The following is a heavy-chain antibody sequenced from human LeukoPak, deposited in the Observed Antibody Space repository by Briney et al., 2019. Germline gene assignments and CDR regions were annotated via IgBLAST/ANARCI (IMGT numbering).Heavy chain of an antibody. D-gene: IGHD2-15*01. CDR2: INPSGGST. CDR1: GYTFTSYY. Sequence: ASVKVSCKASGYTFTSYYMHWVRQAPGQGLEWMGIINPSGGSTSYAQKFQGRVTMTRDMSTSTVYMELSSLRSEDTAVYYCARDLTPRYYYYYMDVWGKGTTVTVS. V-gene: IGHV1-46*01. CDR3: ARDLTPRYYYYYMDV. J-gene: IGHJ6*03.